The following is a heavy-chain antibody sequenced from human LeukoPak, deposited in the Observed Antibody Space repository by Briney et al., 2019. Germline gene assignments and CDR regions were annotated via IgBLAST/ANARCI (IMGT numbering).Heavy chain of an antibody. CDR2: INPNSGGT. CDR3: ARGPNYSVGLADY. CDR1: GYTFTGYY. V-gene: IGHV1-2*02. D-gene: IGHD1-26*01. J-gene: IGHJ4*02. Sequence: ASVKVSCKASGYTFTGYYMHWVRQAPGQGLEWMGWINPNSGGTNYAQKFQGRVTMTRDTSISTAYMELSRLRSDDTAVYYCARGPNYSVGLADYWGQGTLVTVSS.